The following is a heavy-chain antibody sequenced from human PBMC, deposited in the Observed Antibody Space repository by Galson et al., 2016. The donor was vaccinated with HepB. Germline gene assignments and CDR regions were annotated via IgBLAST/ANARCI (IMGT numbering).Heavy chain of an antibody. CDR2: TSTYNRNT. CDR1: GYTFSSYG. D-gene: IGHD6-13*01. V-gene: IGHV1-18*01. Sequence: SVKVSCKASGYTFSSYGVTWVRQAPGQGLEWVGWTSTYNRNTNYAQKFHGRVTMTTDTSMSTVYMDLRSLRSDDTAVYYCARGDHSSSRPFDSWGQGTLVTVSS. CDR3: ARGDHSSSRPFDS. J-gene: IGHJ4*02.